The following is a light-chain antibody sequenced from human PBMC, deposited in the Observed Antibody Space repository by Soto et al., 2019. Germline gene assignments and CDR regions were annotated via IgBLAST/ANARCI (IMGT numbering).Light chain of an antibody. J-gene: IGKJ1*01. CDR3: QQSYSTPRT. CDR2: AAS. CDR1: QGISSY. V-gene: IGKV1-39*01. Sequence: IQLTQSPSSLSASVGDRVTITCRASQGISSYLNWYQQKPGKAPKLLIYAASSLQSGVPSRFSGSGPGTDFTLTISSLQPEDFATYYCQQSYSTPRTFGQGTKVDIK.